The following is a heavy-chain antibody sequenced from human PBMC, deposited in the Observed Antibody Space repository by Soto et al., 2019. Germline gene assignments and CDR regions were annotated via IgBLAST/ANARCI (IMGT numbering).Heavy chain of an antibody. CDR3: ARDRSNHDY. J-gene: IGHJ4*02. Sequence: QVRLVQSGAEVKKPGASVKVACKASGYTFANYGISWVRQAPGQGLEWMGWISSHNRNTNYAQNFQGRVTMTMDTSTSTAYMELRRLTSDDTAMYYCARDRSNHDYWGQGTLVTVSS. CDR2: ISSHNRNT. V-gene: IGHV1-18*04. CDR1: GYTFANYG.